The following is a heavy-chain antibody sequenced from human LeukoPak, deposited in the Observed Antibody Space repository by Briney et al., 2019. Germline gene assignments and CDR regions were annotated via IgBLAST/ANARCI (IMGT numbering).Heavy chain of an antibody. CDR1: GFTFSSYW. CDR3: ARDTPNYDFWSGYYPHFDY. V-gene: IGHV3-7*01. D-gene: IGHD3-3*01. J-gene: IGHJ4*02. CDR2: IKQDGSEK. Sequence: GGALRLSCAASGFTFSSYWMSWVRQAPGKGLEWVANIKQDGSEKYYVDSVKGRFTISRDNAKNSLYLQMNSLRAEDTAVYYCARDTPNYDFWSGYYPHFDYWGQGTLVTVSS.